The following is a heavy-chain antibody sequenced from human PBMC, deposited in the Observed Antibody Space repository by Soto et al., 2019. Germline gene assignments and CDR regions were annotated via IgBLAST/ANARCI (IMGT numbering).Heavy chain of an antibody. D-gene: IGHD5-12*01. V-gene: IGHV3-48*02. CDR2: ISSSSSTI. CDR1: GFTLSSYS. J-gene: IGHJ6*02. Sequence: HPGGSLRLSCAASGFTLSSYSMNWVRQAPGKGLEWVSYISSSSSTIYYADSVKGRFTISRDNAKNSLYLQMNSLRDEDTAVYYCARPSGYEWRAYYYYYGMDVWGQGTTVTVSS. CDR3: ARPSGYEWRAYYYYYGMDV.